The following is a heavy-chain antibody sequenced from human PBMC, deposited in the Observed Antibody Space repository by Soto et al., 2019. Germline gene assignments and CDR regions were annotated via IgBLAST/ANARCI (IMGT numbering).Heavy chain of an antibody. CDR2: IYFRGTT. V-gene: IGHV4-59*11. CDR1: GGSISSHY. D-gene: IGHD3-22*01. CDR3: ARMNYYDTSGYPFDY. J-gene: IGHJ4*02. Sequence: SETLSLTCTVSGGSISSHYWSWSRQPPGKGLEWIGYIYFRGTTNYNPSLKSRVTMSADTSKNQFSLKLNSVTAADTAVYYCARMNYYDTSGYPFDYWGQGMMVTVSS.